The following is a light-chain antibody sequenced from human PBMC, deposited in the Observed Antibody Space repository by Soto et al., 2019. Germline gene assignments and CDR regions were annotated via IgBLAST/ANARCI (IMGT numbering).Light chain of an antibody. J-gene: IGKJ4*01. CDR1: QAISNY. Sequence: DIQMTQSPSSLSASVGDRVTVTCQASQAISNYLNWYQQKTGQAPKLLIYDASNLETGVPSRFSGSGSGTDFTFTISSLQPEDIATYYCQQSDSLPLTFGGG. CDR3: QQSDSLPLT. CDR2: DAS. V-gene: IGKV1-33*01.